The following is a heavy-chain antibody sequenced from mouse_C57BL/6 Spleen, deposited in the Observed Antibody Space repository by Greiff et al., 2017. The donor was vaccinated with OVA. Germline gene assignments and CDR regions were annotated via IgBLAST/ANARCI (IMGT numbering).Heavy chain of an antibody. J-gene: IGHJ2*01. D-gene: IGHD2-5*01. CDR1: GYAFSSYW. CDR3: ARNHYSKGGYFDD. Sequence: VKLQQSGAELVKPGASVKISCKASGYAFSSYWMNWVKQRPGKGLEWIGQIYPGDGDTNYNGKFKGKATLTADKSSSTAYMQLSSLTSEDSAVYFCARNHYSKGGYFDDWGQGTTLTVSS. CDR2: IYPGDGDT. V-gene: IGHV1-80*01.